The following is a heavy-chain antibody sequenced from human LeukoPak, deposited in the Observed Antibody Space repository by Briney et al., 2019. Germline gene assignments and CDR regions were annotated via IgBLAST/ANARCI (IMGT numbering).Heavy chain of an antibody. J-gene: IGHJ4*02. CDR3: ARTPRPPWAPSDY. D-gene: IGHD3-16*01. V-gene: IGHV3-21*01. CDR1: GFTFSSYS. Sequence: GGSLRLSCAASGFTFSSYSMNWVRQAPGKGLECVSSISSSSSYIYYADSVKGRFTISRDNAKNSLYLQMNSLRAEDTAVYYCARTPRPPWAPSDYWGQGTLVTVSS. CDR2: ISSSSSYI.